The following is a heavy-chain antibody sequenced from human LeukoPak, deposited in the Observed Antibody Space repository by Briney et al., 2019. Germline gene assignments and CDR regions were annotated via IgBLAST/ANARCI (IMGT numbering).Heavy chain of an antibody. Sequence: SVEVSCKASGGTFSSYAISWVRQAPGQGLEWMGGIIPIFGTANYAQKFQGRVTITADESTSTAYMELSSLRSEDTAVYYCARDLRYYYDSSGYVHFDYWGQGTLVTVSS. V-gene: IGHV1-69*13. J-gene: IGHJ4*02. CDR2: IIPIFGTA. D-gene: IGHD3-22*01. CDR3: ARDLRYYYDSSGYVHFDY. CDR1: GGTFSSYA.